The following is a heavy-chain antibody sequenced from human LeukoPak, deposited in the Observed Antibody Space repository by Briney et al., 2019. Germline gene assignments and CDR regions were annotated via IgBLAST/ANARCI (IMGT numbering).Heavy chain of an antibody. CDR1: GLTFSNYW. D-gene: IGHD1-1*01. CDR2: IKQDGSEK. J-gene: IGHJ4*02. Sequence: GGSLRLSCAASGLTFSNYWMDWVRQAPGKGLEWVANIKQDGSEKNYVDSVKGRFIISRDNAKNSLYLQMNTLRADDTAVYYCARALTTLTYEGYWGQGTLVTVSS. CDR3: ARALTTLTYEGY. V-gene: IGHV3-7*03.